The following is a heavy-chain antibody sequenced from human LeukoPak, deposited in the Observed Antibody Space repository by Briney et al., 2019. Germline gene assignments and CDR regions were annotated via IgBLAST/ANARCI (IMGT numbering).Heavy chain of an antibody. CDR2: INWDGDIT. CDR1: GFTFDDYT. J-gene: IGHJ4*02. Sequence: GGSLRLSCAASGFTFDDYTMHWVRQPPGKGLEWVSLINWDGDITEYADSVKGRFTISRDNSKNSLFLQMNSLRTEDTALYYCAKGNILTGPPDSWGQGTLVTVSS. D-gene: IGHD3-9*01. V-gene: IGHV3-43*01. CDR3: AKGNILTGPPDS.